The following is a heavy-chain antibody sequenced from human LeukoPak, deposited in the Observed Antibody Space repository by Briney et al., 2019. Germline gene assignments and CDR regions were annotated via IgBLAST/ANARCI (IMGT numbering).Heavy chain of an antibody. D-gene: IGHD3-3*01. CDR2: INHSGST. Sequence: SETLSLTCAVFGASFSGYYWSWIRQPPGKGLEWIGEINHSGSTNYNPSLKSRVTISVDTSKNQFSLKLSSVTAADTAVYYCARGTPYYDFWSGPSDADYWGQGTLVTVSS. CDR3: ARGTPYYDFWSGPSDADY. V-gene: IGHV4-34*01. CDR1: GASFSGYY. J-gene: IGHJ4*02.